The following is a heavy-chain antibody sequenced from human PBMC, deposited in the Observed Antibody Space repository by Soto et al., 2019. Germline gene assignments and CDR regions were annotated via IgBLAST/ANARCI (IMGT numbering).Heavy chain of an antibody. CDR1: GYSFISYW. V-gene: IGHV5-51*01. CDR3: AKTYYYGSGSYYNLGYFDY. J-gene: IGHJ4*02. D-gene: IGHD3-10*01. CDR2: IYPGDSDT. Sequence: GESLKISCKGSGYSFISYWIGWVRQMPGKGLEWMGIIYPGDSDTRYSPSFQGQVTISADKSISTAYLQWSSLKASDTAMYYCAKTYYYGSGSYYNLGYFDYWGQGTLVTVSS.